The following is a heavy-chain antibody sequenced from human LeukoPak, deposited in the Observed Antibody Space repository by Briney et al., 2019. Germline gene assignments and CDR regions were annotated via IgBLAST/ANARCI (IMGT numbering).Heavy chain of an antibody. Sequence: PSETLSLTCTVSSASIISYYWGWIRQSPGKGLEWIGYIQNTGGTNYNPSLKSRVSISKDTSKNQFSLQVRSVTAADTAVYYCVKHGSGWSFDYWGQGTLVTVSS. CDR3: VKHGSGWSFDY. D-gene: IGHD6-19*01. CDR1: SASIISYY. V-gene: IGHV4-59*01. J-gene: IGHJ4*02. CDR2: IQNTGGT.